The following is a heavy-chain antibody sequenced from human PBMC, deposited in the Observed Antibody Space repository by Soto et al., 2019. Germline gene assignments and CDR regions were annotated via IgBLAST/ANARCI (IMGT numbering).Heavy chain of an antibody. CDR2: VNPDGGGT. D-gene: IGHD4-4*01. CDR1: GYTFTSYY. V-gene: IGHV1-46*01. CDR3: AVGGNYLSMDV. Sequence: QVQLVQSGAEVKKPGASVQVSCKASGYTFTSYYMHWVRLAPGQGLEWMGIVNPDGGGTSYAQQFQGRVIMTRDTSTSTVYMEMSSLRSEATAVYYCAVGGNYLSMDVWGQGTTVTVSS. J-gene: IGHJ6*02.